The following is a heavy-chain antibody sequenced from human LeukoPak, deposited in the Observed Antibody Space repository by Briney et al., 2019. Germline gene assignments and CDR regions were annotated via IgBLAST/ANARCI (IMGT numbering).Heavy chain of an antibody. CDR3: ARGGPRWQLVLVPFDY. Sequence: SETLSLTCTVSGYSISSGYYWGWIRQPPGKGLEWIGSIYHSGRTFYNPSLKSRVTISVDTSKNQFSLKLSSVTAADTAVYYCARGGPRWQLVLVPFDYWGQGTLVTVSS. CDR2: IYHSGRT. J-gene: IGHJ4*02. CDR1: GYSISSGYY. V-gene: IGHV4-38-2*02. D-gene: IGHD6-6*01.